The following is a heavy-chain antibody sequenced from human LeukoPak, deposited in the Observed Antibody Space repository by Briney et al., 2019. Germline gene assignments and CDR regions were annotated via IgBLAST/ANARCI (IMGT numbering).Heavy chain of an antibody. Sequence: SETLSLTCTVSGGSISSYYWSWIRQPPGKGLEWIGYIYYSGSTNYNPSLKSRVTISVDTSKNQFSLKLSSVTAADTAVYYCARGSVVPAANAYYFDYWGQGTLVPVSS. CDR2: IYYSGST. V-gene: IGHV4-59*01. CDR3: ARGSVVPAANAYYFDY. CDR1: GGSISSYY. J-gene: IGHJ4*02. D-gene: IGHD2-2*01.